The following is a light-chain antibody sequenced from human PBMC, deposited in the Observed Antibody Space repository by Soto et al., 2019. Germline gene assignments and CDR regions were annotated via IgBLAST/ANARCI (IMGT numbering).Light chain of an antibody. J-gene: IGLJ1*01. CDR2: TDN. Sequence: QSALAQPPSVSGTPGQRVTISCSGSSSNIGKNTVSWYQQLPGAAPKPLISTDNQRPSGVPDRFSGSKSGTSASLAISGLQSEDEADYYCAAWDNSLNGHAFGTGTKVTDL. V-gene: IGLV1-44*01. CDR3: AAWDNSLNGHA. CDR1: SSNIGKNT.